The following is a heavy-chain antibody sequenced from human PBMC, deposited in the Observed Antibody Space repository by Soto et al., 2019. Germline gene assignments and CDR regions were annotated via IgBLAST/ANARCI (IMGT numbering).Heavy chain of an antibody. CDR1: GGSISSDNW. CDR2: VYRSGST. Sequence: QVQLQESGPGLVKPSGTLSLTCAVSGGSISSDNWWNWVRQPPGQGLEWIGEVYRSGSTNYDPSLNSRVTISIDMSKNQCSLTLTSVTAADTAMYYCARNGVYSLGSWGQGTLVTVSS. CDR3: ARNGVYSLGS. D-gene: IGHD4-17*01. V-gene: IGHV4-4*02. J-gene: IGHJ5*02.